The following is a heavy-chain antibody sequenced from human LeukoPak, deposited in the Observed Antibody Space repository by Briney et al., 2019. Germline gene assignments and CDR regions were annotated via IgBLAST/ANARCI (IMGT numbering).Heavy chain of an antibody. CDR3: ARGGRYYDSSGLYYFEN. CDR2: IYYSGST. D-gene: IGHD3-22*01. Sequence: SSETLSLTCTVSGGSISSYYRSWIRQPPGKGLEWIGYIYYSGSTNYNPSLKSRVTISVDTSKNQFSLKLSSVTAADTAVYYCARGGRYYDSSGLYYFENWGQGTLVSVSS. V-gene: IGHV4-59*01. CDR1: GGSISSYY. J-gene: IGHJ4*02.